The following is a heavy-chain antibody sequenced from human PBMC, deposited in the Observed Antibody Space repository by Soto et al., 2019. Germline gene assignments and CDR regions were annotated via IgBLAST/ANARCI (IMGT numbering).Heavy chain of an antibody. V-gene: IGHV1-2*04. CDR3: ARGHSTDCSNGVCSFFYNHEMDV. D-gene: IGHD2-8*01. CDR1: GYSFTDYH. Sequence: ASVKVSCKASGYSFTDYHIHWVRQAPGQGLEWLGRINPKSGGTSTAQKFQGWVTMARDRSISTVYMELTRLRSDDTAVYFCARGHSTDCSNGVCSFFYNHEMDVWGQGTTVTVSS. J-gene: IGHJ6*02. CDR2: INPKSGGT.